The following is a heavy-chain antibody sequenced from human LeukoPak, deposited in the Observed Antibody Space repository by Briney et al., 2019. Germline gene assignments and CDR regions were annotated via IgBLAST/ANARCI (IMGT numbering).Heavy chain of an antibody. CDR3: ARGDSSGWYYFDY. CDR2: IYYSGST. D-gene: IGHD6-19*01. J-gene: IGHJ4*02. Sequence: KPSETLSLTCTVSGGSISSYYWSWIRQPPGKGLEWIGFIYYSGSTTYNPSLKSRVTISIDTSKNQFSLKLNSVTAADTAVYFCARGDSSGWYYFDYWGQGTLVTVSS. V-gene: IGHV4-59*01. CDR1: GGSISSYY.